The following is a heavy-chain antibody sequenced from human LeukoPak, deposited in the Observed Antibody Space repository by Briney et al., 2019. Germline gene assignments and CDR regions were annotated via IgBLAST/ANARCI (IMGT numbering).Heavy chain of an antibody. J-gene: IGHJ3*02. V-gene: IGHV4-34*01. CDR3: ARGRVDTAMVTEAFDI. Sequence: SETLSLTCAVYGGSFSGYYWSWIRQPPGKGLEWIGEINHGGSTNYNPSLKSRVTISVDTSKNQFSLKLSSVTAADTAVYYCARGRVDTAMVTEAFDIWGQGTMVTVSS. D-gene: IGHD5-18*01. CDR2: INHGGST. CDR1: GGSFSGYY.